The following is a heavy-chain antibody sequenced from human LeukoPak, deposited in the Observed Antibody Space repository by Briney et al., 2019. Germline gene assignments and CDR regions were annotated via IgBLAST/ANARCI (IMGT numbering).Heavy chain of an antibody. V-gene: IGHV3-72*01. CDR1: GFTFSDHF. D-gene: IGHD6-19*01. J-gene: IGHJ4*02. CDR3: VRVGSVAGSDYLDY. CDR2: SRNKAKSYTT. Sequence: GGSLRLSCAVSGFTFSDHFLDWVRLAPGKGLEWVGRSRNKAKSYTTGYAASVKGRFTISRDDSKNSLYLQMNSLKTEDTAVYYCVRVGSVAGSDYLDYWGQGTLVTVSS.